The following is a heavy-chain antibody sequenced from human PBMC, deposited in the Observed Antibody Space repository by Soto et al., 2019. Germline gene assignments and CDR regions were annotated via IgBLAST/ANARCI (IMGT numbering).Heavy chain of an antibody. CDR1: GFTFSSYG. Sequence: QVQLVESGGGVVQPGRSLRLSCAASGFTFSSYGMHWVRQAPGKGLEWVAVISYDGSNKYYADSVKGRFTISRDNSKNTLYLQMNSLRAEDTAVYYCAKELYTSHYYYYYGMDVWGQGTTVTVSS. V-gene: IGHV3-30*18. CDR2: ISYDGSNK. D-gene: IGHD1-1*01. J-gene: IGHJ6*02. CDR3: AKELYTSHYYYYYGMDV.